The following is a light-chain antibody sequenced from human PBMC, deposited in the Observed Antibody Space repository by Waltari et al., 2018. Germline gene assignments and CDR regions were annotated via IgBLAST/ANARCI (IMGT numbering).Light chain of an antibody. CDR1: QSVLYSSDNKNY. CDR2: WAS. Sequence: DIVMTQYPDSLAVSLGERATINCKSSQSVLYSSDNKNYLPWYQQKPGQPPELLIYWASTRESGVPDRFSGSGSGTDFTLTISRLQAEDVAVYYCQQYYSFPQTFGQGTKVEIK. V-gene: IGKV4-1*01. CDR3: QQYYSFPQT. J-gene: IGKJ1*01.